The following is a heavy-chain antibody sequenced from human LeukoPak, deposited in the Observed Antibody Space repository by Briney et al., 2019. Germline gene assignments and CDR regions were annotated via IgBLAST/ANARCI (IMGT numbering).Heavy chain of an antibody. D-gene: IGHD3-22*01. Sequence: GASVKVSCKASGGTFGSNVVTWVRQAPGQGLEWMGRIIPIFGRANSAQKFQGRVAITSDESTNTVYMELSSLRSEDTAVYYWATESTSDYHYANWGQGTLVTVSS. V-gene: IGHV1-69*13. CDR3: ATESTSDYHYAN. CDR1: GGTFGSNV. J-gene: IGHJ4*02. CDR2: IIPIFGRA.